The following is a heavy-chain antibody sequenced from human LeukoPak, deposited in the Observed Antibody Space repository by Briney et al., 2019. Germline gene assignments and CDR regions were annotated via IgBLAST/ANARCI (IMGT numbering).Heavy chain of an antibody. V-gene: IGHV4-34*01. D-gene: IGHD3-10*01. CDR3: ARGPYGSGSSPIGYFDY. J-gene: IGHJ4*02. Sequence: SETLSLTCAVYGGSFSGYYWSWVRQPPGKGLEWIGEINHSGSTNYNPSLKSRVTISVDTSKNQFSLKLSSVTAADTAVYYCARGPYGSGSSPIGYFDYWGQGTLVTVSS. CDR2: INHSGST. CDR1: GGSFSGYY.